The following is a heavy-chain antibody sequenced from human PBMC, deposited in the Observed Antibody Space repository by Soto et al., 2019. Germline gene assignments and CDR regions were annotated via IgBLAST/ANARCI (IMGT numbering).Heavy chain of an antibody. CDR2: IYYSGST. CDR3: AKGGSGSYSNAFDI. J-gene: IGHJ3*02. CDR1: GAPISTSRYY. D-gene: IGHD3-10*01. V-gene: IGHV4-39*01. Sequence: SETLSLPCTFPGAPISTSRYYWCWFRQPPGKGLEWIGSIYYSGSTYYNPSLKSRVTISVDTSKNQFSLKLSSVTAADTAVYYCAKGGSGSYSNAFDIWGQGTMVT.